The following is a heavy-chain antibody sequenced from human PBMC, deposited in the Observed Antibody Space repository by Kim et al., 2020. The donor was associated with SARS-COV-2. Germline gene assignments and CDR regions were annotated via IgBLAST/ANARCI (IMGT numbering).Heavy chain of an antibody. J-gene: IGHJ6*02. CDR2: ISAYIGNT. D-gene: IGHD2-21*02. Sequence: ASVKVSCKASGYTFTSYGISWVRQAPGQGLEWMGWISAYIGNTNYAQKLQGRVTLTTDTSTSTAYMELRSLRSDDTAVYYCARDDPYGGNSVHYYGMDVWGQGTTVTVS. CDR3: ARDDPYGGNSVHYYGMDV. CDR1: GYTFTSYG. V-gene: IGHV1-18*01.